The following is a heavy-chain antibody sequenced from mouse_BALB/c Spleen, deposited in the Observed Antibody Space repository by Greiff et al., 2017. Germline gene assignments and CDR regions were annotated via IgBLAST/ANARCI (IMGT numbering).Heavy chain of an antibody. Sequence: EVKLMESGGGLVQPGGSLKLSCAASGFTFSSYGMSWVRQTPDKRLELVATINSNGGSTYYPDSVKGRFTISRDNAKNTLYLQMSSLKSEDTAMYYCARLLGKGGYFDYWGQGTTLTVSS. CDR2: INSNGGST. CDR3: ARLLGKGGYFDY. D-gene: IGHD4-1*01. J-gene: IGHJ2*01. CDR1: GFTFSSYG. V-gene: IGHV5-6-3*01.